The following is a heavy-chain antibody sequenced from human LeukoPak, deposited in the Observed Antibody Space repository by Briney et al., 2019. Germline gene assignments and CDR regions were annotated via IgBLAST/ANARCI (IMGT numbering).Heavy chain of an antibody. CDR3: VRGGYYYDSSGYYFDY. Sequence: PSETLSLTCTVSGYSISSGYYWALIRQPPGKGLEWIGNIYHSGSTYYKPSLKSRVTISVDTSKNQFSLELTSVTAADTAVYYCVRGGYYYDSSGYYFDYWGQGTLVTVSS. J-gene: IGHJ4*02. CDR2: IYHSGST. D-gene: IGHD3-22*01. CDR1: GYSISSGYY. V-gene: IGHV4-38-2*02.